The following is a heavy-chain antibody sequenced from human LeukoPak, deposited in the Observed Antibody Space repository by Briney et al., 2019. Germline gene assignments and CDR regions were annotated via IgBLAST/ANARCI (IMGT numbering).Heavy chain of an antibody. CDR1: GFTFSSYA. V-gene: IGHV3-23*01. J-gene: IGHJ6*02. Sequence: GGSLRLSCAASGFTFSSYAMSCVRQAPGKGLEWVSAISDSGDSTYYADSVKGRFTISRDNSKNTLYLQMNSLRAADTAVYYCARDEHFWSGYDYYYGMDVWGQGTTVTVSS. CDR3: ARDEHFWSGYDYYYGMDV. CDR2: ISDSGDST. D-gene: IGHD3-3*01.